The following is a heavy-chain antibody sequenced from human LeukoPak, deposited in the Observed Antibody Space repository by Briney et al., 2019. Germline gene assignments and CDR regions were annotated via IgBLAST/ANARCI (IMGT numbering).Heavy chain of an antibody. D-gene: IGHD3-22*01. V-gene: IGHV4-39*01. CDR3: ARHYYDSSGYGDAFDI. CDR2: IYYSGST. Sequence: SETPSLTCTVSGGSISSSSYYWGWIRQPPGKGLEWIGSIYYSGSTYYNPSLKSRVTISVDTSKNQFSLRLSSVTAADTAVYYCARHYYDSSGYGDAFDIWGQGTMVTVSS. CDR1: GGSISSSSYY. J-gene: IGHJ3*02.